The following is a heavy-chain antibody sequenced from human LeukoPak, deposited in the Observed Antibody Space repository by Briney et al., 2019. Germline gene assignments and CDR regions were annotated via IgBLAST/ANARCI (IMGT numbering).Heavy chain of an antibody. D-gene: IGHD5-24*01. J-gene: IGHJ3*02. CDR2: INPNSGGT. CDR3: ARAQMATIYAFDI. V-gene: IGHV1-2*06. CDR1: GYTFTGYY. Sequence: ASVKVSCKASGYTFTGYYMHWVRQAPGQGLEWMGRINPNSGGTNYAQKFQGRVTMTRDTSISTVYMELSRLRSDDTAVYYCARAQMATIYAFDIWGQGTMVTVSS.